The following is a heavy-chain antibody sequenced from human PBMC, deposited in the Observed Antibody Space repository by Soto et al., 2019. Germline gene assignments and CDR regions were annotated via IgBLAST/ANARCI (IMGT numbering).Heavy chain of an antibody. Sequence: SVKVSCKASGYTFTSYYMHWVRQAPGQGLEWMGGIIPIFGTANYAQKFQGRVTITADESTSTAYMELSSLRSEDTAVYYCAREGLHSSSYFDYWGQGTLVTVSS. J-gene: IGHJ4*02. CDR1: GYTFTSYY. D-gene: IGHD6-6*01. V-gene: IGHV1-69*13. CDR2: IIPIFGTA. CDR3: AREGLHSSSYFDY.